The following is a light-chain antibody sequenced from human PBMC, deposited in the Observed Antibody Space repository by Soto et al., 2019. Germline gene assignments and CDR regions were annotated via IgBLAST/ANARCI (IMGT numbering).Light chain of an antibody. Sequence: QSLVTHAPSLTVSPGGTVTLTCASSTGAVTSGHYPNWFQQKPGQAPRALIYSTNNKHSWTPARFSGSLLGGKAALTLSAVQPEDEAEYFCLLYYGGAYVFGTGTKVTVL. V-gene: IGLV7-43*01. CDR3: LLYYGGAYV. J-gene: IGLJ1*01. CDR2: STN. CDR1: TGAVTSGHY.